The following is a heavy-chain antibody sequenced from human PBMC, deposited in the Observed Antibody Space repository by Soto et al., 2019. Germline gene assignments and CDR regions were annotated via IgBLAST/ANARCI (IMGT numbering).Heavy chain of an antibody. CDR3: ARVAKNSIAAVDKLDY. CDR2: IYYSGST. J-gene: IGHJ4*02. V-gene: IGHV4-31*11. Sequence: SETLSLTCGVSGVSITSYYWSWIRQHPGKGLEWIGYIYYSGSTYYNPSLKSRVTISVDTSKNQFSLKLSSVTAADTAVYYCARVAKNSIAAVDKLDYWGQGTLVTVSS. D-gene: IGHD6-13*01. CDR1: GVSITSYY.